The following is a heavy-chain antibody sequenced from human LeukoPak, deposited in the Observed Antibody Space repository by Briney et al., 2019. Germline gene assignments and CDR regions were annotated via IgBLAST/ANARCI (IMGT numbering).Heavy chain of an antibody. CDR3: AKEVVEKYAFDI. Sequence: GGTLRLSCAGSGFPFSSHGRNWVRQAPGKGLEWVSGISPGGGPTYYADSVRGRFTISRDDSKNTLYLQMNSLRAEDTAVYHCAKEVVEKYAFDIWGQGTMVTVSS. V-gene: IGHV3-23*01. J-gene: IGHJ3*02. D-gene: IGHD5-24*01. CDR2: ISPGGGPT. CDR1: GFPFSSHG.